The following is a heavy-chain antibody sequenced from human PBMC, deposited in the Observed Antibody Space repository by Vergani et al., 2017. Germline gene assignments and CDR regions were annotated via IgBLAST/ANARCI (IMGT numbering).Heavy chain of an antibody. CDR2: ICHTEDT. CDR3: ATIGYRRWGYYFDY. V-gene: IGHV4-4*02. Sequence: QVQLQESGPGVVKPSQTLSLTCAVSGSSISSNNCWTWVRQPPGKGLEWIGEICHTEDTKYSPSLKSRVTVSVDESRNLFSLRLNSVTAADTAVYYCATIGYRRWGYYFDYWGQGILVTVSS. J-gene: IGHJ4*02. D-gene: IGHD2-2*02. CDR1: GSSISSNNC.